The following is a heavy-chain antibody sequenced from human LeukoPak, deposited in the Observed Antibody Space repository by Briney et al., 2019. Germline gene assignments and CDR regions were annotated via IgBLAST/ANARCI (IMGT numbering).Heavy chain of an antibody. CDR1: GFTVSSNY. CDR3: ARENWSGYYLNYYYYYYMDV. V-gene: IGHV3-66*02. CDR2: IYSGGST. Sequence: GGSLRLSCAASGFTVSSNYMSWVRQAPGKGLEWVSVIYSGGSTYYADSVKGRSTISRDNSKNTLYLQMNSLRAEDTAVYYCARENWSGYYLNYYYYYYMDVWGKGTTVTVSS. J-gene: IGHJ6*03. D-gene: IGHD3-3*01.